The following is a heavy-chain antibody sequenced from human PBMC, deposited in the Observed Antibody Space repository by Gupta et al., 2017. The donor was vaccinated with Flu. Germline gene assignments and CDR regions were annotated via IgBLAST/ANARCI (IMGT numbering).Heavy chain of an antibody. Sequence: QITLKESGPTPVIPTQTLTLTCTFSGFSLSTSGVGVGWVRQPPGKALEWLALIYWDDDKRYSPSLKSRLTITKDTSKNQVVLTMTNMDPVDTATYYCAHPQPAAMGPGAFDIWGQGTMVTVSS. CDR2: IYWDDDK. J-gene: IGHJ3*02. CDR3: AHPQPAAMGPGAFDI. CDR1: GFSLSTSGVG. D-gene: IGHD2-2*01. V-gene: IGHV2-5*02.